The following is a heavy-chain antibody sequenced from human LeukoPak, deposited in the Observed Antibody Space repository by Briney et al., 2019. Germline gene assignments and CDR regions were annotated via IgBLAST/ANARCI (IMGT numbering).Heavy chain of an antibody. Sequence: ASVKVSCKASGYTFTVHYFHWVRQAPGQGLEWMACINPNTGATNYAQQFQGRVTIARDTSISTFYMDLSRLTSEETEEYLLMRGGGGAHFDYWGQGNLLTVSS. CDR2: INPNTGAT. D-gene: IGHD3-16*01. V-gene: IGHV1-2*02. J-gene: IGHJ4*02. CDR1: GYTFTVHY. CDR3: MRGGGGAHFDY.